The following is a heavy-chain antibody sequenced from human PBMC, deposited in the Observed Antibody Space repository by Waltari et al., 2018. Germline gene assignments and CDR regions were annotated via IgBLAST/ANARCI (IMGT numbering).Heavy chain of an antibody. CDR2: MNPRGSLT. J-gene: IGHJ4*02. V-gene: IGHV1-46*03. CDR1: GYTFNHYY. Sequence: QVQLVQSGPEVKKPGASVTVSCKASGYTFNHYYIHWVRQAPGQGLEWMGIMNPRGSLTTYAPRFQGRITMTRDLPTSTVYMEVTGLTSEDTAVYYCARRDSSGWPFDYWGQGTLVTVSS. D-gene: IGHD3-22*01. CDR3: ARRDSSGWPFDY.